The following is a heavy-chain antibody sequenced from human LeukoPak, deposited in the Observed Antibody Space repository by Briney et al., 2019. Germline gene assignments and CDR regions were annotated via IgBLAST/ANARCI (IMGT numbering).Heavy chain of an antibody. Sequence: GGSLRLSCAASGFTFSSYGMHWVRQAPGKGLEWVAFIRYDGSNKYYADSVKGRFTISRDNSKNTLSLQMNSLRAEDTAVYYCSTQGSSDYWGQGTLVTVSS. D-gene: IGHD1-1*01. CDR1: GFTFSSYG. CDR3: STQGSSDY. V-gene: IGHV3-30*02. J-gene: IGHJ4*02. CDR2: IRYDGSNK.